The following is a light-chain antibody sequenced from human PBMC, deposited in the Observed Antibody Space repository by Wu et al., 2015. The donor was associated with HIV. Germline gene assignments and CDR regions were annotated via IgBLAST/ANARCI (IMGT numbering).Light chain of an antibody. V-gene: IGKV1-39*01. Sequence: DIQMTQSPSSLSASVGDRVTITCRASQNIRSYLDWYQQIPGKAPKLIIHAASSLESGVPSRFSGRGYETDFTLTITNLQPEDFATYYCQQSFITPLTFGGGTKLEIK. J-gene: IGKJ4*01. CDR1: QNIRSY. CDR3: QQSFITPLT. CDR2: AAS.